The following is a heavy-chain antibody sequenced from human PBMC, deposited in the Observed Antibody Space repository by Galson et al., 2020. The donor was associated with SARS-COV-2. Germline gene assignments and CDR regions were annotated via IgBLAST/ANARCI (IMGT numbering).Heavy chain of an antibody. V-gene: IGHV3-11*06. CDR2: ISSSSSYT. J-gene: IGHJ4*02. CDR3: ATSRERGYRSGIFDY. CDR1: GFTFSDYY. Sequence: TGGSLSLSCAASGFTFSDYYMSWIRQAPGKGLEWDSYISSSSSYTNYADSVKGRFTISRDNAKNSLYLQMNSLRAEDTAAYYCATSRERGYRSGIFDYWGQGTLVTVSS. D-gene: IGHD5-18*01.